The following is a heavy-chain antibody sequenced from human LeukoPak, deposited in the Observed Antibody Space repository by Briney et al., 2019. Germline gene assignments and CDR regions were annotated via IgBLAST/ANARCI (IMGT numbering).Heavy chain of an antibody. J-gene: IGHJ4*02. Sequence: GGSLRLSCAASGFTFDDYAMHWVRQAPGKGLEWVSLITWDADSTYYADSVKGRFTISRDNSKNTVYLQMNSLRVEDTAVYYCARDFWGQGTLVTVSS. CDR1: GFTFDDYA. CDR3: ARDF. V-gene: IGHV3-43D*03. CDR2: ITWDADST.